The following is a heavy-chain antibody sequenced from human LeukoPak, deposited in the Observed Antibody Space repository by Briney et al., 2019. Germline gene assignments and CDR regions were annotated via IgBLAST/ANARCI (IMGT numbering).Heavy chain of an antibody. V-gene: IGHV4-30-4*01. D-gene: IGHD2-2*01. CDR3: ARAGYGIPATMAY. CDR2: IYYSGNT. CDR1: GGSISSGDYY. Sequence: SQTLSLTCSVSGGSISSGDYYWSWIRQPPGKGLEWIGYIYYSGNTYYNPSLQSRVTISLDTSKNQFSLKLTSVAAADTAVYYCARAGYGIPATMAYWGQGTLVTVSS. J-gene: IGHJ4*02.